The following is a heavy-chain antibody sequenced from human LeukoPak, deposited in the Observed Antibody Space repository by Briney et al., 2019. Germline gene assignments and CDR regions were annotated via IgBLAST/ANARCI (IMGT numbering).Heavy chain of an antibody. V-gene: IGHV1-3*01. CDR1: GYTFTSYA. D-gene: IGHD2-2*01. Sequence: ASVKVSCKASGYTFTSYAMNWVRQAPGQGLEWMGWINAGNGNTKYSQKFQGRVTITRDTSASTAYMELSSLRSEDTAVYYCARAGHIVVVPAAKADYYYGMDVWGQGTTVTVSS. J-gene: IGHJ6*02. CDR2: INAGNGNT. CDR3: ARAGHIVVVPAAKADYYYGMDV.